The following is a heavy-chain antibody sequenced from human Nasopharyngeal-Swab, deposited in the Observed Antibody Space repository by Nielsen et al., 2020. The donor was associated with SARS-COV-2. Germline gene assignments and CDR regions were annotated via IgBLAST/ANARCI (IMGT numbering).Heavy chain of an antibody. Sequence: GGSLRLFCAASGFTFSSYGMHWVRQAPGKGLEWVAVIWYDGSNKYYADSVKGRFTISRDNSKNTLYLQMNSLRAEDTAVYYCAREWYYYDSSGYSTYFDYWGQGTLVTVSS. V-gene: IGHV3-33*01. J-gene: IGHJ4*02. CDR2: IWYDGSNK. CDR3: AREWYYYDSSGYSTYFDY. CDR1: GFTFSSYG. D-gene: IGHD3-22*01.